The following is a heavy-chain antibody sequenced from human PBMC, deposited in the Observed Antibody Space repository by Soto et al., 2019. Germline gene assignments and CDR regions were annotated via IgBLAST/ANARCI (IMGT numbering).Heavy chain of an antibody. CDR3: ARLKGGRKIDILTGYLDPGYDY. CDR1: GGSISSSSYY. J-gene: IGHJ4*02. Sequence: SETLSLTCTVSGGSISSSSYYWGWIRQPPGKGLEWIGSIYYSGSTYYNPSLKSRVTISVDTSKNQFSLKLSSVTAADTAVYYCARLKGGRKIDILTGYLDPGYDYWGQGTLVTVSS. D-gene: IGHD3-9*01. CDR2: IYYSGST. V-gene: IGHV4-39*01.